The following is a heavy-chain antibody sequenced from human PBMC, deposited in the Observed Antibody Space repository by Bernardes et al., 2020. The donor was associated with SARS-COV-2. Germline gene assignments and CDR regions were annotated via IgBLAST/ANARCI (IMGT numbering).Heavy chain of an antibody. D-gene: IGHD3-3*01. CDR3: ARGSQQVRFLEWLLWSTVYGMDV. CDR2: MNPNSGNT. J-gene: IGHJ6*02. Sequence: ASVKVSCKASGYTFTSYDINWVRQATGQGLEWMGWMNPNSGNTGYAQKFQGRVTMTRNTSISTAYMELSSLRSEDTAVYYCARGSQQVRFLEWLLWSTVYGMDVWGQGTTVTVSS. V-gene: IGHV1-8*01. CDR1: GYTFTSYD.